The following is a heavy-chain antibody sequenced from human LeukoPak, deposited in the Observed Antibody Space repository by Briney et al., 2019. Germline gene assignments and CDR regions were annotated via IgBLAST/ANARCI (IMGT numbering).Heavy chain of an antibody. V-gene: IGHV4-39*01. CDR2: LYFSETS. J-gene: IGHJ4*02. D-gene: IGHD4-23*01. CDR3: ARRGNGGNYFDY. CDR1: GASIRSNSDY. Sequence: PSGTLSLTCTVSGASIRSNSDYWGWIRQPPGKGLEWVGTLYFSETSFYNPSLQSRVTISVDTSKNQFSLKLSSVTPADTAVYYCARRGNGGNYFDYWGQGTLVSVSS.